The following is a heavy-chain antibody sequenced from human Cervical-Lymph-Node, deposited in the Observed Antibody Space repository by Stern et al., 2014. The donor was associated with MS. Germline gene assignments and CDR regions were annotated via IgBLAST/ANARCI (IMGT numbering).Heavy chain of an antibody. J-gene: IGHJ4*02. V-gene: IGHV2-5*02. Sequence: QVTLKESGPTLVKPTQTLTLTCTFSGFSLSSSGVGVGWIRHPPGKAPEWLALVYWDDDKRYRPYLTSRLTITTETSTNTVVLTMTNMDPVDTATYYGAHIRGYWGQGTLVTVSS. CDR2: VYWDDDK. CDR3: AHIRGY. CDR1: GFSLSSSGVG.